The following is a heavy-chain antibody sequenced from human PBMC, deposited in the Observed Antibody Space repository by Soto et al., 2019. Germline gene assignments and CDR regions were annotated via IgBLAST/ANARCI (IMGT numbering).Heavy chain of an antibody. V-gene: IGHV4-34*02. D-gene: IGHD3-10*01. CDR3: ARGLRLWFGELSRRGGYYYDMDV. CDR2: INDSGDI. Sequence: QVQLQQWGAGLLKPSETLSLTCAVYGGSFSGYQWSWIRQTPGKGLEWIGGINDSGDINYKPSLKRRFTSLVYSPKKQISLRLSSVTAADTAVYYCARGLRLWFGELSRRGGYYYDMDVWGKGTTVTVSS. J-gene: IGHJ6*03. CDR1: GGSFSGYQ.